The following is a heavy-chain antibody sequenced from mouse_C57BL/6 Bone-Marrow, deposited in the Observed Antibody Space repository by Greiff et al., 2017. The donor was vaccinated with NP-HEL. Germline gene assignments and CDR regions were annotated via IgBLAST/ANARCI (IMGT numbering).Heavy chain of an antibody. CDR1: GFSLSTFGMG. J-gene: IGHJ3*01. D-gene: IGHD2-4*01. CDR2: LWWDDDK. Sequence: QVTLKVSGPGLLQPSPSLSLSCSFSGFSLSTFGMGVGWIRQPSGKGLEWLAHLWWDDDKYYNQSLKSRLTIAKDTSKNQVFLKIANVDTADTATYYCARIYYDYGDWFAYWGQGTLVTVSA. CDR3: ARIYYDYGDWFAY. V-gene: IGHV8-8*01.